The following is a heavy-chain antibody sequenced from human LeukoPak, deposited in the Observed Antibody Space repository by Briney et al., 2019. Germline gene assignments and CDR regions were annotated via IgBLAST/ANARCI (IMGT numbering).Heavy chain of an antibody. CDR2: MNPNSGNT. V-gene: IGHV1-8*03. D-gene: IGHD1-26*01. CDR1: GGTFTSYD. J-gene: IGHJ5*02. Sequence: ASVKVSCKASGGTFTSYDINWVRQATGQGLEWMGWMNPNSGNTGYAQKLQGRVTITRNTSISTAYMELSSLRSEDTAVYYCARGQWDNWFDPWGQGTLVTVSS. CDR3: ARGQWDNWFDP.